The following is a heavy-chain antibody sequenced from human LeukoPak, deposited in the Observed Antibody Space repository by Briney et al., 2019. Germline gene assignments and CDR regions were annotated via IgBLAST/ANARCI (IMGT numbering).Heavy chain of an antibody. D-gene: IGHD5-12*01. Sequence: PGGSLRLSCAASGFTFSSYGMHWVRQAPGKGLEWVAFIRYDGSNKHYADSVKGRFTISRDNSKNTLYLQMNSLRGEDTAVYYCAKSDSGYDYYFDYWGQGTLVTVSS. CDR2: IRYDGSNK. CDR1: GFTFSSYG. J-gene: IGHJ4*02. V-gene: IGHV3-30*02. CDR3: AKSDSGYDYYFDY.